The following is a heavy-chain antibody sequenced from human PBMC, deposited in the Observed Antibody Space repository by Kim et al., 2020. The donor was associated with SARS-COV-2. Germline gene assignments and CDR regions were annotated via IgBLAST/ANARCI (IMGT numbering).Heavy chain of an antibody. J-gene: IGHJ4*02. CDR1: GYTFTSYA. CDR2: INAGNGNT. Sequence: ASVKVSCKASGYTFTSYAMHWVRQAPGQRLEWMGWINAGNGNTKYSQKFQGRVTITRDTSASTAYMELSSLRSEDTAVYYCARDQIQLWPQAIFDYWGQGTLVTVSS. V-gene: IGHV1-3*01. D-gene: IGHD5-18*01. CDR3: ARDQIQLWPQAIFDY.